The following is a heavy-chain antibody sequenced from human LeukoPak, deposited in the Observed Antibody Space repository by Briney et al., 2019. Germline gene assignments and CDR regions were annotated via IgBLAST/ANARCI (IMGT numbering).Heavy chain of an antibody. Sequence: ASVKVSCKASGGTFSSYAINWVRQVPGQGLEWMGWINPNSGGTIYAQKFQGWVTMTRDTSTSTAYLDLNRLTSDDTAIYYCSRGLINGHDFDYWGQGTVVTVSS. CDR3: SRGLINGHDFDY. J-gene: IGHJ4*02. D-gene: IGHD2-8*01. V-gene: IGHV1-2*04. CDR2: INPNSGGT. CDR1: GGTFSSYA.